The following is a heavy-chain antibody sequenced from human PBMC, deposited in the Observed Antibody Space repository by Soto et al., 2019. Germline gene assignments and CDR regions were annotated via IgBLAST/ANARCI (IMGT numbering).Heavy chain of an antibody. V-gene: IGHV1-3*01. D-gene: IGHD1-26*01. J-gene: IGHJ4*02. CDR3: ARRQSVGANSYIFDY. CDR2: INAGNGNT. Sequence: GASVKVSCKASGYTFTVYAIHWVRQAPGQRPEWMGWINAGNGNTKYSQNFQDRLTMTRDTSANTGYMELNSLRSEDTAVYYCARRQSVGANSYIFDYWGQGTLVTVSS. CDR1: GYTFTVYA.